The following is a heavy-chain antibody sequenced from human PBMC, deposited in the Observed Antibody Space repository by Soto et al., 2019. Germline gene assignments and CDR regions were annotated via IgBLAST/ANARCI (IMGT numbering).Heavy chain of an antibody. J-gene: IGHJ6*02. V-gene: IGHV3-73*01. Sequence: GGSLRLSCAASGFTFSGSSMHWVRQASGKGLEWVGRIRSRVNNYATGYAASVKGRFTISRDDSKNTAYLQMDSLKTEDTAIYYCARQGYSDDYYFYGMDVWGQGTTVTVSS. CDR1: GFTFSGSS. D-gene: IGHD4-4*01. CDR2: IRSRVNNYAT. CDR3: ARQGYSDDYYFYGMDV.